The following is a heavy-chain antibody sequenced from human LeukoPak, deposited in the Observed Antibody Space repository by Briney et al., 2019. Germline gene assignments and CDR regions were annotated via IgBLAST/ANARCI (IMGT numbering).Heavy chain of an antibody. D-gene: IGHD5-24*01. Sequence: GGSLRLSCTASEFTVNRNYMLWVRQAPGKGLEWVSLIFSIGDTHYADSVKGRFTISRDTSKNTVSHQMNSLRVEDTAMYYCTRDQMNYWGQGTLVTVSS. J-gene: IGHJ4*02. CDR1: EFTVNRNY. CDR2: IFSIGDT. V-gene: IGHV3-53*01. CDR3: TRDQMNY.